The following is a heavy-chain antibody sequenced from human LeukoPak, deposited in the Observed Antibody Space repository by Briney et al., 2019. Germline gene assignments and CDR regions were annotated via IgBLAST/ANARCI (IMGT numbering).Heavy chain of an antibody. CDR1: GFTFSSYG. V-gene: IGHV3-30*02. D-gene: IGHD3-10*01. CDR2: IRSDGSNK. J-gene: IGHJ6*02. Sequence: GRCMRLSCAASGFTFSSYGMHWVRQPHGKGLGWVAFIRSDGSNKYYADSVEGRFTISRDNSKNTLYLQMNSLRAEDTAVYYCARDSAPRLLWFGELCSMDVWGQGTTVTVSS. CDR3: ARDSAPRLLWFGELCSMDV.